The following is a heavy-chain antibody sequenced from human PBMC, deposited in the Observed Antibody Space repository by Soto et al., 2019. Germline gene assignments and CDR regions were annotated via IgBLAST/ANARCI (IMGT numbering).Heavy chain of an antibody. CDR1: GDSIRSGNHY. Sequence: QVQLQESGPGLVKPSQTLSLTCTVSGDSIRSGNHYWSWIRQPPGKGLEWIGYIYYSGSTYYSPSLKSRVTIAVDTSKNHFSLKLNSVTAAYTAVYYCAIVDILTVYGCMDVWGQGTTVTVSS. D-gene: IGHD3-9*01. J-gene: IGHJ6*02. CDR2: IYYSGST. CDR3: AIVDILTVYGCMDV. V-gene: IGHV4-30-4*01.